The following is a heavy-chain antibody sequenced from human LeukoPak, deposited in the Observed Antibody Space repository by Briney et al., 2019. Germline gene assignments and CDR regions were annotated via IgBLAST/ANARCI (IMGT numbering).Heavy chain of an antibody. CDR1: GYTYTSYA. J-gene: IGHJ4*02. Sequence: ASVKVSCKAAGYTYTSYAMHWVRQAPGQRLEWMGWINAPNGNTKYSQEFQGRVTITRDTSASTAYIELSSLRSEDMAVYYCARAYNYYDSSGYYLGYYFDYWGQGTLVTVSS. D-gene: IGHD3-22*01. V-gene: IGHV1-3*03. CDR3: ARAYNYYDSSGYYLGYYFDY. CDR2: INAPNGNT.